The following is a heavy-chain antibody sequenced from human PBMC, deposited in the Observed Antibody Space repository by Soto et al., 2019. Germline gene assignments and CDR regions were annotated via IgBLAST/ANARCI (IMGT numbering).Heavy chain of an antibody. D-gene: IGHD6-13*01. CDR1: GFTFSSYA. V-gene: IGHV3-23*01. J-gene: IGHJ5*02. CDR3: AKGGGIAAAGSGWFDP. Sequence: GGSLRLSCAASGFTFSSYAMSWVRQAPGKGLEWVSAISGSGGSTYYADSVKGRFTISRDNSKNTLYLLMNSLRAEDTAVYYCAKGGGIAAAGSGWFDPWGQGTLVTVSS. CDR2: ISGSGGST.